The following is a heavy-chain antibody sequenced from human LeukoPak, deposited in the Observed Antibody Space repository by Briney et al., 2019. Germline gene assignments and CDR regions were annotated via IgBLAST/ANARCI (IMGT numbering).Heavy chain of an antibody. CDR2: ITGSGDTT. J-gene: IGHJ4*02. Sequence: GQSLRLSCAASGFTFSSYAMSWVRQAPGKGLEWVSGITGSGDTTHHVDSVKGRFTISRENSKNTLYLQMNSLRAEDTAVYYCARVVKDYDILTGYFPAHFDYWGQGTLVTVSS. V-gene: IGHV3-23*01. CDR1: GFTFSSYA. CDR3: ARVVKDYDILTGYFPAHFDY. D-gene: IGHD3-9*01.